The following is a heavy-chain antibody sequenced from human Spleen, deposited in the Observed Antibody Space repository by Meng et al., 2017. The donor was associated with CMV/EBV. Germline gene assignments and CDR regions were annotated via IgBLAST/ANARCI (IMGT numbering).Heavy chain of an antibody. J-gene: IGHJ6*02. V-gene: IGHV4-31*03. Sequence: SETLSLTCTVSGGSISSGGYYWSWIRQHPGKGLEWIGYIYYSGSTYYNPSLKSRVTISVDTSKNQFSLKLSSVTAADTAVYYCARDHYYYYGMDVWGQGTTVTVSS. CDR2: IYYSGST. CDR3: ARDHYYYYGMDV. CDR1: GGSISSGGYY.